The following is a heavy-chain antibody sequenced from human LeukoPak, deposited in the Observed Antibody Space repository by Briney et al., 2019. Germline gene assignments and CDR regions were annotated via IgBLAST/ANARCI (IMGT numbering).Heavy chain of an antibody. V-gene: IGHV3-30*18. J-gene: IGHJ2*01. CDR3: ANVNFD. CDR2: ISYDGSNK. CDR1: GFTFSSYG. Sequence: PARSLRLSCAASGFTFSSYGLHWVRQAPGKGLEWVAVISYDGSNKYYADSVKGRFTISRDNANNSLYLLMNSPRADDAALYYCANVNFD.